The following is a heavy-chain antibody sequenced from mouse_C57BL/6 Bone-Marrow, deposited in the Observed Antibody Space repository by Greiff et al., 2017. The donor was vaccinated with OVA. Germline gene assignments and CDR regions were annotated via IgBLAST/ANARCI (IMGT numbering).Heavy chain of an antibody. CDR3: ARSLRQLRPYYFDY. D-gene: IGHD3-2*02. CDR1: GYTFTDYN. J-gene: IGHJ2*01. Sequence: EVQLQQSGPELVKPGASVKIPCKASGYTFTDYNMDWVKQSHGKSLEWIGDINPNNGGTIYNQKFKGKATLTVDKSSSTAYMELRSLTSEDTAVYYCARSLRQLRPYYFDYWGQGTTLTVSS. V-gene: IGHV1-18*01. CDR2: INPNNGGT.